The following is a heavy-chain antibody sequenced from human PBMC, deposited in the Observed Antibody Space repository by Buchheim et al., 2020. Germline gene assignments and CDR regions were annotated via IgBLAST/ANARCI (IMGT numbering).Heavy chain of an antibody. D-gene: IGHD3-10*01. CDR1: GGSISSSSYY. CDR3: ARRVPGALGFDY. J-gene: IGHJ4*02. V-gene: IGHV4-39*01. CDR2: IYYSGST. Sequence: QLQLQESGPGLVKPSETLSLTCTVSGGSISSSSYYWGWIRQPPGEGLEWIGSIYYSGSTYYNPSLKSRVTISVDTSKNQFSLKLSSVTAADTAVYYCARRVPGALGFDYWGQGTL.